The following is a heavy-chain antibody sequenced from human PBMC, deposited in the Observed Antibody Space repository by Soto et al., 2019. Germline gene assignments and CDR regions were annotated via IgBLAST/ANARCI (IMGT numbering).Heavy chain of an antibody. Sequence: ASVKVSCKASGGTFSSYAISWVRQAPGQGLEWMGGIIPIFGTANYAQKFQGRVTITADESTSTAYMELSSLRSEDTAVYYCARRKSLYYVSSGFPPQDSWAQGTSVTVSA. CDR1: GGTFSSYA. CDR2: IIPIFGTA. J-gene: IGHJ4*03. V-gene: IGHV1-69*13. CDR3: ARRKSLYYVSSGFPPQDS. D-gene: IGHD3-22*01.